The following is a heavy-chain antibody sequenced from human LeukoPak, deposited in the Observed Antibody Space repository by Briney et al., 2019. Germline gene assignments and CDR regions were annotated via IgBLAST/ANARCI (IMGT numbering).Heavy chain of an antibody. CDR2: IGINDNYI. D-gene: IGHD6-13*01. V-gene: IGHV3-21*01. J-gene: IGHJ4*02. CDR3: ARDQVSVAGTGIDY. CDR1: GFNFRTYN. Sequence: PGGSLRLSCTVSGFNFRTYNMNWIRQAPGKGLEWVSSIGINDNYIYYTDSVKGRFTISRDNAKNSIHLQMDSLRAEDTAVYYCARDQVSVAGTGIDYWGQGTLVTVSS.